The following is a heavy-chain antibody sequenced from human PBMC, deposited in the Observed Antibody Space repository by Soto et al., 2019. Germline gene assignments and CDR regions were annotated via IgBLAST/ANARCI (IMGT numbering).Heavy chain of an antibody. V-gene: IGHV1-69*01. D-gene: IGHD2-21*01. CDR1: GVTFSSET. CDR3: ATELGDNPASPFDS. Sequence: QVQLVQSGAEVKKPGSSVKVSCKASGVTFSSETISWVRRAPGQGLEWVGGIIPLFGTANYAQKFQGRVTITADESTSTLYIELSSLRSDDTAVYYCATELGDNPASPFDSWGQGTLVTVSS. CDR2: IIPLFGTA. J-gene: IGHJ4*02.